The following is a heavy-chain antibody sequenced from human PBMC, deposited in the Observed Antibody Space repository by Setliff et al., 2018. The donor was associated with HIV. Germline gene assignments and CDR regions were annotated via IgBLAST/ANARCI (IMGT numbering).Heavy chain of an antibody. J-gene: IGHJ4*02. CDR1: GFTFRDFA. D-gene: IGHD1-1*01. CDR3: ATARIPTGGTSTSFDY. V-gene: IGHV3-30*01. Sequence: GGSLRLSCVGSGFTFRDFAMHWVRQAPGKGLEWVSSISYDGSRIHYADSVEGRFSISRDNSKNTLSLQVNGLGPEDTAVYYCATARIPTGGTSTSFDYWGQGTLVTVSS. CDR2: ISYDGSRI.